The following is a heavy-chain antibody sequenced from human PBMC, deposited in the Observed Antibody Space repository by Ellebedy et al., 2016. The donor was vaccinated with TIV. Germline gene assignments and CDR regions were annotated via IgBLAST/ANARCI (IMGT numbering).Heavy chain of an antibody. CDR3: ARDGGGNSIGTMVY. D-gene: IGHD4-23*01. J-gene: IGHJ4*02. V-gene: IGHV3-33*01. CDR1: GFTFSSYG. Sequence: GESLKISCAASGFTFSSYGMHWVRQAPGKGLEWVAVIWYDGSNKYYADSVKGRFTISRDNSKNTLYLQMNSLRAEDTAVYYCARDGGGNSIGTMVYWGQGTLVTVSS. CDR2: IWYDGSNK.